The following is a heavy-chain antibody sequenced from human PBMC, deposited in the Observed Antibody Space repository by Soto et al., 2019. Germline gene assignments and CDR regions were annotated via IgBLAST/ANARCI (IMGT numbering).Heavy chain of an antibody. CDR2: ILYSGST. CDR1: GSSISSYY. V-gene: IGHV4-59*08. CDR3: ARKMYGDNVFDY. Sequence: SETLSLTCTVSGSSISSYYWSWVRQPPGKGLEWIGYILYSGSTNYNPSLKSRVTISVDTSKNQFSLKLSSVTAADTAVYYCARKMYGDNVFDYWGQGTLVTVSS. J-gene: IGHJ4*02. D-gene: IGHD4-17*01.